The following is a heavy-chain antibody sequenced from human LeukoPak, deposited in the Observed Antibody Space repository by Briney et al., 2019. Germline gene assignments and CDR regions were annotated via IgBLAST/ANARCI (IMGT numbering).Heavy chain of an antibody. V-gene: IGHV1-69*05. CDR1: GGTFSSYA. CDR3: AREDRDYYYMDV. J-gene: IGHJ6*03. CDR2: IIPIFGTA. Sequence: SVKVSCKASGGTFSSYAINWVRQAPGQGLEWMGWIIPIFGTANYAQKFQGRVTISTDESTSTAYMELSSLRSEDTAVYHCAREDRDYYYMDVWGKGTTVTVSS.